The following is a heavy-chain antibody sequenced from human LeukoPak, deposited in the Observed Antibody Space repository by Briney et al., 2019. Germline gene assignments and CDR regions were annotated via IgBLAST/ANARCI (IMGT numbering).Heavy chain of an antibody. CDR2: ISYDGDKK. CDR1: GFTFSSYG. J-gene: IGHJ3*02. V-gene: IGHV3-30*18. CDR3: AKESYDSSGYLDAFDI. D-gene: IGHD3-22*01. Sequence: GRSLRLSCAASGFTFSSYGMHWVRQAPGKGLQWVAIISYDGDKKEYTDSVKGRLTISRDNSKNTLSLQMNSLRAEDTAVYYCAKESYDSSGYLDAFDIWGQGTMVTVSS.